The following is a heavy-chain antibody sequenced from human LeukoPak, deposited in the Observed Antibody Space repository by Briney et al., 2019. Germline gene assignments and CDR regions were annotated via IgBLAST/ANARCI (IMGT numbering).Heavy chain of an antibody. CDR1: GFTFSSYG. CDR3: ARFDSSDGVDAFDI. CDR2: IWYDGSNK. Sequence: PGGSLRLSCAASGFTFSSYGMHWVRQAPGKGLEWVAVIWYDGSNKYYADSVKGRFTISRDNSKNTLYLQMNSLRAEDTAVYYCARFDSSDGVDAFDIWGQRTMVTVSS. D-gene: IGHD6-13*01. V-gene: IGHV3-33*01. J-gene: IGHJ3*02.